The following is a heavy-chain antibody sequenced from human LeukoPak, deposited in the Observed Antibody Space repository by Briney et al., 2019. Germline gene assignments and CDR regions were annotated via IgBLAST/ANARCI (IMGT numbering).Heavy chain of an antibody. Sequence: GGSLRLSCAASGFIFSNYGMHWVRQAPGKGLGWVAVIWYDGSNKYYADSVKGRFTISRDNSKNTLYLQMNSLRVEDTAVYYCARGRDLLSYWGQGTLVTVSS. CDR1: GFIFSNYG. V-gene: IGHV3-33*01. J-gene: IGHJ4*02. CDR2: IWYDGSNK. D-gene: IGHD1-26*01. CDR3: ARGRDLLSY.